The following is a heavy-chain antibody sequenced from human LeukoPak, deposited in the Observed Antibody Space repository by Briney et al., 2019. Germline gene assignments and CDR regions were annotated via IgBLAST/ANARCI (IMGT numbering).Heavy chain of an antibody. CDR3: ATRYCSGGTCYFDY. D-gene: IGHD2-15*01. V-gene: IGHV3-74*03. CDR1: GVTFSNYW. J-gene: IGHJ4*02. CDR2: INSDERPT. Sequence: PGGSLRLSCAAAGVTFSNYWMHCVRQAPGKGLLWVSRINSDERPTTYADSVKGRFNISRDNAKNTLYLQINSLRAEDTAVYYCATRYCSGGTCYFDYCGQGTLVTASS.